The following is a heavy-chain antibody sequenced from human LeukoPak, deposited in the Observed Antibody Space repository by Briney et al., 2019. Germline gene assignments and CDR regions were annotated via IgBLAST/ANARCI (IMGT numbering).Heavy chain of an antibody. V-gene: IGHV3-72*01. CDR1: GFTFSAPF. Sequence: PGGSLRLSCAASGFTFSAPFIDWVRQAPGKGLEWVGRIRKNVDSYSTEYAASVKGRFTISRDDSKNSLYLQMNSLETEDTAVYYCVRLSGNYLDYWGQGTLVTVSS. J-gene: IGHJ4*02. CDR3: VRLSGNYLDY. CDR2: IRKNVDSYST. D-gene: IGHD1-26*01.